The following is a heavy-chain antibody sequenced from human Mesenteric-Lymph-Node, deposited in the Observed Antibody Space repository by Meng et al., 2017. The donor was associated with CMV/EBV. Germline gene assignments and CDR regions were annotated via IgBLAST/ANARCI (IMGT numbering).Heavy chain of an antibody. CDR3: ARDPRALERSGAGMDV. J-gene: IGHJ6*02. CDR1: GFAFSDYY. V-gene: IGHV3-11*01. CDR2: ISSSGGSI. D-gene: IGHD3-10*01. Sequence: GESLKISCIGSGFAFSDYYMNWIRQAPGKGLEWVSYISSSGGSIYYADSVKGRFTISRDNAKNTLYLQMNSLRAEDTAVYYCARDPRALERSGAGMDVWGQGTTVTVSS.